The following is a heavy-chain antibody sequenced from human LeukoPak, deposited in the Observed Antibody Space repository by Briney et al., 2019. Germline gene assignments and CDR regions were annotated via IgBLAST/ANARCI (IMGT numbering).Heavy chain of an antibody. J-gene: IGHJ4*02. CDR3: ARVDTAMVPPDY. CDR2: IYYSGST. V-gene: IGHV4-61*05. CDR1: GGSISSSSYY. D-gene: IGHD5-18*01. Sequence: SETLSLTCTVSGGSISSSSYYWVWIRQPPGKGLEWIGYIYYSGSTNYNPSLKSRVTISVDTSKNQFSLKLSSVTAADTAVCYCARVDTAMVPPDYWGQGTLVTVSS.